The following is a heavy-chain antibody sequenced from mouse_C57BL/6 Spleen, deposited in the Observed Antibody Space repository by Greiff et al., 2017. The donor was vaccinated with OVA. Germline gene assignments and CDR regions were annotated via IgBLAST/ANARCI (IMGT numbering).Heavy chain of an antibody. V-gene: IGHV2-9-1*01. CDR1: GFSLTSYA. CDR2: IWTGGGT. CDR3: ASATGVFYDFDY. Sequence: QVQLQQSGPGLVAPSQSLSITCTVSGFSLTSYAISWVRQPPGKGLEWLGVIWTGGGTNYNSALKSRLSICKDNSNSHVFLNMNNMQTDDTARDYCASATGVFYDFDYWGQGTTLTVSS. D-gene: IGHD6-1*01. J-gene: IGHJ2*01.